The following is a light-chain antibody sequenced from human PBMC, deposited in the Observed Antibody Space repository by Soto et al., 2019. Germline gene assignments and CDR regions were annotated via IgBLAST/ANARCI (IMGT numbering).Light chain of an antibody. CDR2: AAS. V-gene: IGKV3-20*01. CDR1: QTVTTSQ. CDR3: QQYGSAPFT. J-gene: IGKJ4*01. Sequence: EVVLTQSPGTLSLSPGERATLSCRASQTVTTSQLTWFQQKPGQAPSLLIYAASIRAAGIPDRFSGSGSGTDFTLTIRRLEPEDFAVYYCQQYGSAPFTFGGGTKVEIK.